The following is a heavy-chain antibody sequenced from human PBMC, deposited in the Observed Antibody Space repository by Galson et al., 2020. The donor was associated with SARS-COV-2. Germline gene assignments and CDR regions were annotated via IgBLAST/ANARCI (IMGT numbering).Heavy chain of an antibody. V-gene: IGHV3-9*01. D-gene: IGHD4-17*01. CDR2: ISWNSGSI. CDR3: AKVGDHFDY. Sequence: GGSLRLSCAASGFTFDDYAMHWVRQAPGKGLEWVSGISWNSGSIGYADSVKDRFTISRDNAKNSLYLQMNSLRAEDTALYYCAKVGDHFDYWGQGTLVTVSS. CDR1: GFTFDDYA. J-gene: IGHJ4*02.